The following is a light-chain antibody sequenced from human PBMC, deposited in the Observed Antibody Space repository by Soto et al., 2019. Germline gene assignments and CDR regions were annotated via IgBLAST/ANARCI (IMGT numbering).Light chain of an antibody. V-gene: IGLV2-14*01. CDR1: SSDVGSYKY. J-gene: IGLJ2*01. CDR3: SSYTSSSTLVV. Sequence: QSALTQPASVSGSPGQSITISCTGTSSDVGSYKYVSWYQQHPGKAPKVMIYDVSNRPSGVSNRFSGSKSGNTASLTISGLQDEDEADYYCSSYTSSSTLVVFGGGTKLTVL. CDR2: DVS.